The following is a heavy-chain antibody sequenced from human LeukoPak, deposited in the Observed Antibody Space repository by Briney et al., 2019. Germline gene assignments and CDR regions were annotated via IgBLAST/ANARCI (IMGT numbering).Heavy chain of an antibody. D-gene: IGHD3-16*01. CDR3: ARGPSPYTFDI. CDR2: LYSSVT. J-gene: IGHJ3*02. CDR1: GGFSSNYY. Sequence: SETLSLTCIVSGGFSSNYYWNWIRQPAGKGLEWIGRLYSSVTNYNPSLKSRVTMSVDTSKNQLSLRLSSVIAADTAVYYCARGPSPYTFDIWGQGTMVTVSS. V-gene: IGHV4-4*07.